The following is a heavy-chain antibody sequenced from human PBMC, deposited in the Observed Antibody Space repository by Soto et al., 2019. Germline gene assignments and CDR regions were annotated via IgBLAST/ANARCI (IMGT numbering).Heavy chain of an antibody. CDR3: AKSSNSNGYYYYHGIDV. CDR1: GFTFSSYG. D-gene: IGHD4-4*01. J-gene: IGHJ6*02. Sequence: QVQLVESGGGVVQPGRSLRLSCAASGFTFSSYGMHWVRQAPGKGLEWVAVISYDGSNKYYADSVKGRFTISRDNSKNXXYLQMNRLRAENTAMYYCAKSSNSNGYYYYHGIDVWGQGTTVTVSS. CDR2: ISYDGSNK. V-gene: IGHV3-30*18.